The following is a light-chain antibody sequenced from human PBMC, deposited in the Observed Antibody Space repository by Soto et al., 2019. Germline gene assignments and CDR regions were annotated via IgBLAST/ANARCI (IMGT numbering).Light chain of an antibody. Sequence: EIVLTQSPGTLSLSPGESATLSCRDSQSVSSRYVAWYQQQPGQAPRLLIYDVSNRATGIPDRFIGSGSGTDFTLTITRLEPEDFALYYCQQYGSSPSTFGQGTKV. J-gene: IGKJ1*01. CDR2: DVS. CDR3: QQYGSSPST. V-gene: IGKV3-20*01. CDR1: QSVSSRY.